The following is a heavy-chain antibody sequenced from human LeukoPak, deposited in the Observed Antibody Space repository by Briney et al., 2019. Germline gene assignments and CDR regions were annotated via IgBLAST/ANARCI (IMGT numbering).Heavy chain of an antibody. Sequence: GASVKVPCKASGYTFTSYYMHWVRQAPGQGLEWMGIINPSGGSTSYAQKFQGRVTMTRDTSTSTVYMELSSLRSEDTAVYYCARPPTQYSSSWYVAFDIWGQGTMVTVSS. CDR3: ARPPTQYSSSWYVAFDI. J-gene: IGHJ3*02. CDR1: GYTFTSYY. V-gene: IGHV1-46*01. D-gene: IGHD6-13*01. CDR2: INPSGGST.